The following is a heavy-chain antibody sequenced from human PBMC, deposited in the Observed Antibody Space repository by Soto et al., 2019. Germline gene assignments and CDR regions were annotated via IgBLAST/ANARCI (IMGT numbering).Heavy chain of an antibody. D-gene: IGHD5-18*01. V-gene: IGHV4-59*08. CDR2: IYYSGRT. CDR3: ARRYGSSFDY. CDR1: GGSISSYY. J-gene: IGHJ4*02. Sequence: QVQLQESGPGLVKPSETLSLTCTVSGGSISSYYWSWIRPPPGKGLEWIGYIYYSGRTNYNPSLKSRVTISVDTSKNLSSLKPSSVTAADTAVYYCARRYGSSFDYWGQGTLVTVSS.